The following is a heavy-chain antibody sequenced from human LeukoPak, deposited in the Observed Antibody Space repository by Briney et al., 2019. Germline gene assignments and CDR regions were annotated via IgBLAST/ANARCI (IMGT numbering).Heavy chain of an antibody. CDR3: ARGSSVAAAGYKWFDT. Sequence: ASVKVSCKASGYTFTSYGISWVRQAPGQGLEWMGWISAYSDNTNFAQKLQGRVTMTTDTSTSTAYMELRSLRSDDTAVYYCARGSSVAAAGYKWFDTWGQGTLVTVSS. J-gene: IGHJ5*02. CDR1: GYTFTSYG. V-gene: IGHV1-18*01. D-gene: IGHD6-13*01. CDR2: ISAYSDNT.